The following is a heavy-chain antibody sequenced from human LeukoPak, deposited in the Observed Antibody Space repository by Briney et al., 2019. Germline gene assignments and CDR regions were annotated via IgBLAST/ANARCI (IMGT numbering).Heavy chain of an antibody. Sequence: GGSLRLSCAASGFTFSNYAMTWVRQAPGKGLEWVSTFGLRGGDTYYAGSVKGRFTISRDNTKNTLYLHMNSLRGEDTAVYYCVGQQKIYYDSSGYYPFSGYWGQGTLVTVSS. CDR1: GFTFSNYA. V-gene: IGHV3-23*01. CDR3: VGQQKIYYDSSGYYPFSGY. J-gene: IGHJ4*02. CDR2: FGLRGGDT. D-gene: IGHD3-22*01.